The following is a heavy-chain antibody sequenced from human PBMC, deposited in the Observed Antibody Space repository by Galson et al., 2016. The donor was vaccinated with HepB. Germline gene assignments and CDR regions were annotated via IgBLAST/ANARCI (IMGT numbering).Heavy chain of an antibody. CDR3: ARLVSSRSPYDS. D-gene: IGHD3-22*01. Sequence: QSGAEVKKPGESLMISCKGEGYVFSSYWIAWVRQTPDKGLEWMGLFYPGDSEIRYSPSFQGQVTFSADKSINTAYMQWSSLKASDTAIYYCARLVSSRSPYDSWGQGSLVTVSS. CDR1: GYVFSSYW. V-gene: IGHV5-51*01. CDR2: FYPGDSEI. J-gene: IGHJ4*02.